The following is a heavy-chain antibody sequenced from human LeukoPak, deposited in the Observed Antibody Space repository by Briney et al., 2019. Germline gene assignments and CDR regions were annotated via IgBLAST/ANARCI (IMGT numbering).Heavy chain of an antibody. Sequence: SGPGLVKPSGTLSLTCAVSGGSISSSTWWSWIRQPPGKGLEWIGSMYSSGSTYYNPSLKSRVTISVDTSKNQFSLKLSSVTAADTAVYYCARSGSGYLRYYFDYWGQGTLVTVSS. CDR2: MYSSGST. J-gene: IGHJ4*02. D-gene: IGHD5-12*01. CDR3: ARSGSGYLRYYFDY. V-gene: IGHV4-4*02. CDR1: GGSISSSTW.